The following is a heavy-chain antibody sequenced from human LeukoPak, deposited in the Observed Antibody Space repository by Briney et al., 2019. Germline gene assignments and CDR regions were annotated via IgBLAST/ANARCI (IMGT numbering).Heavy chain of an antibody. D-gene: IGHD3-10*01. CDR3: ARYLVRGMVPYFDY. CDR2: ISAYNGHT. J-gene: IGHJ4*02. Sequence: ASVKVSCKASGYTFTNYGVTWVRQAPGQGLEWMGWISAYNGHTNYAQKLQGRVTMTTDTSTSTAYMELRSLRSDDTAVYYCARYLVRGMVPYFDYWGQGTLVTVSS. CDR1: GYTFTNYG. V-gene: IGHV1-18*01.